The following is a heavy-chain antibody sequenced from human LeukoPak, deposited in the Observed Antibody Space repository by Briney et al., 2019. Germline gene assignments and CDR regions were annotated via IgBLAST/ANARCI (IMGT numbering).Heavy chain of an antibody. Sequence: GGSLRLSCAASGFTFDGFGMTWVRQSPEKGLEWVSSIDWSGTRISYADSVTGRFTISRDNAKNSLYLQMNSLRAEDTAVYYCARDPGEDYWGQGTLVTVSS. CDR1: GFTFDGFG. J-gene: IGHJ4*02. CDR2: IDWSGTRI. D-gene: IGHD3-16*01. V-gene: IGHV3-20*04. CDR3: ARDPGEDY.